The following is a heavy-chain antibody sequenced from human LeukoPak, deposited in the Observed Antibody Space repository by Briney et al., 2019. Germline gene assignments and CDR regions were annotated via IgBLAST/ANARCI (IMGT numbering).Heavy chain of an antibody. CDR2: IYPRDSDT. CDR3: ARLDCSTSCYPRDAFDI. D-gene: IGHD2-2*01. CDR1: GYSFTGYW. V-gene: IGHV5-51*01. J-gene: IGHJ3*02. Sequence: GESLKISCKGSGYSFTGYWIGWVRQMPGKGLEWMGIIYPRDSDTRYSPSFQGQVTISADKSISTAYLQWSRLKASDTAMYYCARLDCSTSCYPRDAFDIWGQGTMVSVSS.